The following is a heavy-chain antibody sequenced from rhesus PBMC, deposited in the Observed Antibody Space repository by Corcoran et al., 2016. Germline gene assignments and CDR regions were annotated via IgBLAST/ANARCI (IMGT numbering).Heavy chain of an antibody. CDR2: ISGSSSST. Sequence: QVQLQESGPGLVKPSETLSLTCAVSGGSVSSSNWWSWIRQPPGKGLEWIGYISGSSSSTYYNPSLKSRGTSSTDTSKNQFSLKLSSGTAADTAVYYCARVIYGNSQEDYWCQGVLVTASS. V-gene: IGHV4-65*01. CDR1: GGSVSSSNW. CDR3: ARVIYGNSQEDY. J-gene: IGHJ4*01. D-gene: IGHD4-35*01.